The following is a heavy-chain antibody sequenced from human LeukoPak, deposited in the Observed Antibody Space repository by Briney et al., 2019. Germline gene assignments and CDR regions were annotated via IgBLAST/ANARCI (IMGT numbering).Heavy chain of an antibody. J-gene: IGHJ6*03. CDR3: ARERGRSYGSVHYYYYYMDV. D-gene: IGHD5-18*01. CDR1: GYTFTSYY. CDR2: INPSVGST. Sequence: ASVKVSCKASGYTFTSYYMHWVRQAPGQGLERMGIINPSVGSTRYAQKFQGRVIMTRDISTSTVFMELSSLRSEDTAVYYCARERGRSYGSVHYYYYYMDVWGKGTTVTVSS. V-gene: IGHV1-46*01.